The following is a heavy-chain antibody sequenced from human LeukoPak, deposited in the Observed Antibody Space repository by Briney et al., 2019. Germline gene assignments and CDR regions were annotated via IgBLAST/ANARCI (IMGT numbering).Heavy chain of an antibody. D-gene: IGHD6-13*01. Sequence: GGSLRLSCAASGFTFNTFWMSWVRQTPGKGLEWVANIKEDGTKKYYVDSVKGRFTISRVNAENSLYLQMNSLRAEDTAVYYCARDAAGYDPWGQGTLVTVSS. J-gene: IGHJ5*02. V-gene: IGHV3-7*01. CDR2: IKEDGTKK. CDR3: ARDAAGYDP. CDR1: GFTFNTFW.